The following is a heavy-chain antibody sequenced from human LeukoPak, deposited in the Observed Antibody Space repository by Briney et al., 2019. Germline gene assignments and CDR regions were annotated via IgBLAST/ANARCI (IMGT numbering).Heavy chain of an antibody. CDR2: ISGSGGST. Sequence: GGSLRLSCAASGFTFSSYGMSWVRQAPGKGLEWVSAISGSGGSTYYADSVKGRFTISRDNSKNTLYLQMSSLRSEDTAVYYCAKGRGFGAHEGWGQGTLVTVSS. CDR3: AKGRGFGAHEG. J-gene: IGHJ4*02. D-gene: IGHD3-10*01. CDR1: GFTFSSYG. V-gene: IGHV3-23*01.